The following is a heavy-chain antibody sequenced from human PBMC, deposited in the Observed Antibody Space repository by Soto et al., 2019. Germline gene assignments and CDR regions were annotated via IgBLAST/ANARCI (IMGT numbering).Heavy chain of an antibody. D-gene: IGHD3-10*01. CDR2: IYYSGST. Sequence: SETLSLTCTVSGVSISSYYWSWIRQPPGKGLEWIGYIYYSGSTNYNPSLKSRVTISVDTSKNQFSLKLSSVTAADTAVYYCARDRITMVRGVIIHKYYFDYWGQGTLVTVSS. V-gene: IGHV4-59*01. CDR1: GVSISSYY. CDR3: ARDRITMVRGVIIHKYYFDY. J-gene: IGHJ4*02.